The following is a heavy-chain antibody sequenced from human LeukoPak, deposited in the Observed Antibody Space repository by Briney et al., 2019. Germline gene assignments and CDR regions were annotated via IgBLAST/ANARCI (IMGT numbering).Heavy chain of an antibody. CDR3: ARGNSGNWFDP. D-gene: IGHD4-4*01. CDR2: IYPSDSDT. CDR1: GYSFSGYW. Sequence: GESLKISCKGSGYSFSGYWIVWVRQMPGKGLEGMGIIYPSDSDTRYSPSFQGQVTMSADKSTSTAYLQWSSLKASDTAMYYCARGNSGNWFDPWGQGTLVTVSS. J-gene: IGHJ5*02. V-gene: IGHV5-51*01.